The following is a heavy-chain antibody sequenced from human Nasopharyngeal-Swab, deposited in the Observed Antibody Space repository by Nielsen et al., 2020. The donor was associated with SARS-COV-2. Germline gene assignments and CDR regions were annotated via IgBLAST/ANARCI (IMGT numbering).Heavy chain of an antibody. CDR1: GYSFSSYW. V-gene: IGHV5-51*01. CDR3: ATAYNGNYYWDY. J-gene: IGHJ4*02. D-gene: IGHD1-7*01. Sequence: GGSLRLSCKGSGYSFSSYWISWVRQMPGKGLEWMGIMYPRDSDTRYSPSFQGQVTISADKSISTAYLQWSSLKASDTAMYYCATAYNGNYYWDYWGQGTLVTVSS. CDR2: MYPRDSDT.